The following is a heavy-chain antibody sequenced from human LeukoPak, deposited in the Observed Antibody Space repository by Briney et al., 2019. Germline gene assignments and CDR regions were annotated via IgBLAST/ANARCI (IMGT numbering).Heavy chain of an antibody. CDR2: IYTSGST. Sequence: PSETLSLTCTVSGGSISSYYWSWIRQPAGKGLEWIGRIYTSGSTNYNPSLKSRVTMSVDTSKNQFSLKLSSVTAADTAVYYCARDVGRYSSSWYLGWFDPWGQGILVTVSS. V-gene: IGHV4-4*07. CDR1: GGSISSYY. CDR3: ARDVGRYSSSWYLGWFDP. J-gene: IGHJ5*02. D-gene: IGHD6-13*01.